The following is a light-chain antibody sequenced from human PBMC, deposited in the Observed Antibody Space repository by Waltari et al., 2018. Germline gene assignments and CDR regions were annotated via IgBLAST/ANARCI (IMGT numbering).Light chain of an antibody. V-gene: IGLV3-25*03. Sequence: SYELTQPPSVSVSPGQTASITCSGDALPKQYAYWYQQKPGQAPVLVIYKDTERPSGIPERFSGSSSGTTVTLTISGVRAEDEADYYCQSADSSGTYPFGGGTKLTVL. CDR3: QSADSSGTYP. J-gene: IGLJ2*01. CDR2: KDT. CDR1: ALPKQY.